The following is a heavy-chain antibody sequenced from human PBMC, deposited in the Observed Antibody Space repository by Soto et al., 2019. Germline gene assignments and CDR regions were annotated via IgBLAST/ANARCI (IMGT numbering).Heavy chain of an antibody. V-gene: IGHV3-33*01. J-gene: IGHJ6*02. Sequence: QVQLVESGGGVVQPGRSLRLSCAASGFTFSSSGMHWVRQAPGKGLEGVAFIWYDGGNKHYGDSVKGRFTISRDNSKNTLYLQMNSLRDEDTAVYYCATDRGYSNWEFGMDVWGQGTTVTVSS. D-gene: IGHD3-10*01. CDR1: GFTFSSSG. CDR2: IWYDGGNK. CDR3: ATDRGYSNWEFGMDV.